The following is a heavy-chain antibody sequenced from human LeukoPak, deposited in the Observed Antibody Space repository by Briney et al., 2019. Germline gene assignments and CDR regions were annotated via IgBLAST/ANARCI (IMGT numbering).Heavy chain of an antibody. CDR1: GGSFSGYY. CDR2: INHSGST. D-gene: IGHD1/OR15-1a*01. J-gene: IGHJ5*02. V-gene: IGHV4-34*01. CDR3: VRDVEELVT. Sequence: PSEALSLTCAVYGGSFSGYYWSWIRQPPGKGLEWIGEINHSGSTNYNPSLKSRVTISVDSSKNQFSLKLSSVTAADTAVYYCVRDVEELVTWGQGTLVTVSS.